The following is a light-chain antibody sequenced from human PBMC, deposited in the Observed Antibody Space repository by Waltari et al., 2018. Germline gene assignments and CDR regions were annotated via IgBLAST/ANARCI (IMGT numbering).Light chain of an antibody. CDR1: SSDVGTYNY. V-gene: IGLV2-14*03. CDR2: DVS. Sequence: QSALTQPASVSGSPGQSITTSCTGTSSDVGTYNYVPWYQHHPGKAPRLMIYDVSNRPSGVSNRFSGSKSGNTASLTISGLQAEDEADYSCSSSTSSNTQVFGGGTKLTVL. J-gene: IGLJ2*01. CDR3: SSSTSSNTQV.